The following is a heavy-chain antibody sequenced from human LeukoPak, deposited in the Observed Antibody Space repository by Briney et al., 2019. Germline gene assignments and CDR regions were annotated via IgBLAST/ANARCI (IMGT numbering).Heavy chain of an antibody. V-gene: IGHV5-51*01. CDR3: ARRGDGYSLDS. Sequence: GESLKISCKVSGYIFSNYWIVWVRQMPGKSLEWTGIIYPGDSETRYSPSFQGQVTISVDKSISTAYLQWSSLKASDTAMYYCARRGDGYSLDSWGRGTLVTVSS. D-gene: IGHD5-24*01. J-gene: IGHJ4*02. CDR1: GYIFSNYW. CDR2: IYPGDSET.